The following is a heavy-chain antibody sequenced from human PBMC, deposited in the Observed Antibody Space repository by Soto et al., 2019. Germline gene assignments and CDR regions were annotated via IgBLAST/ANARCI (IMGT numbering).Heavy chain of an antibody. D-gene: IGHD2-15*01. Sequence: SETLSLTCTVSGGSISSSSYYWGWIRQPPGKGLEWIGSIYYSGSTYYNPSLKSRVTISVDTSKNQFSLKLSSVTAADTAVYYCVRPILGYCSGGSCYRNYYYMDVWGKGTTVTVSS. CDR1: GGSISSSSYY. V-gene: IGHV4-39*01. CDR2: IYYSGST. CDR3: VRPILGYCSGGSCYRNYYYMDV. J-gene: IGHJ6*03.